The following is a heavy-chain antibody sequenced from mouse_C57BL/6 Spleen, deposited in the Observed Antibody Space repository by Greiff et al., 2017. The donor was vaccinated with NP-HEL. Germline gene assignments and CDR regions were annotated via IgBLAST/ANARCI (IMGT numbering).Heavy chain of an antibody. CDR2: INPGSGGT. CDR1: GYAFTNYL. CDR3: VLCYYAMDY. Sequence: QVQLQQSGAELVRPGTSVKVSCKASGYAFTNYLIEWVKQRPGQGLEWIGVINPGSGGTNYNEKFKGKATLTADKSSSTAYMQLSSLTSEDSAVYFCVLCYYAMDYWGQGTSVTVSS. V-gene: IGHV1-54*01. J-gene: IGHJ4*01.